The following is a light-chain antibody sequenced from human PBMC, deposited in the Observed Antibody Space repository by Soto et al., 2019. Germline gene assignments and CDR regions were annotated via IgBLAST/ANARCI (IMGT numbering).Light chain of an antibody. J-gene: IGKJ2*01. CDR3: QLYGSSTLYT. Sequence: ESVLTQSPATLSLSPGERATLSCRASQSVSSYLAWYQQKPGQAPRLLIFGANRRATGIPDRFSGSGSGTDFTLTISRLEPEDFVVYYCQLYGSSTLYTFGQGTKVDI. V-gene: IGKV3-20*01. CDR2: GAN. CDR1: QSVSSY.